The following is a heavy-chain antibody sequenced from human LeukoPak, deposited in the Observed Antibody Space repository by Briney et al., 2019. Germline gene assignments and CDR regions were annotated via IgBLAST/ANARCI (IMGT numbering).Heavy chain of an antibody. V-gene: IGHV4-4*07. CDR2: IYTSGST. CDR1: GGSISSYY. D-gene: IGHD3-16*01. CDR3: ARDMIAGLDAFDI. Sequence: TSETLSLTCTVSGGSISSYYWSLIRQPAGKGLEWIGRIYTSGSTNYNPSPKSRVTMSVDTSKNQFSLKLSSVTAADTAVYYCARDMIAGLDAFDIWGQGTMVTVSS. J-gene: IGHJ3*02.